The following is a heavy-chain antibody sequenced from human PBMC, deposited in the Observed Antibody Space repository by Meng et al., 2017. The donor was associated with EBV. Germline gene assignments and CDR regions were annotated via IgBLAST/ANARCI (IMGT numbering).Heavy chain of an antibody. J-gene: IGHJ4*02. V-gene: IGHV1-69*01. CDR2: LIPMVGAP. D-gene: IGHD3-10*01. CDR1: GGTFRSDA. CDR3: ASESGRGFTPDY. Sequence: VELWESGAEVKKPGSSVKVSCRTSGGTFRSDAVSWVRQAPGQGLEWMGGLIPMVGAPHYAQKFQGRVTIIADESTSTHSMELNSLRSEDTAMYYCASESGRGFTPDYWGQGTLVTVSS.